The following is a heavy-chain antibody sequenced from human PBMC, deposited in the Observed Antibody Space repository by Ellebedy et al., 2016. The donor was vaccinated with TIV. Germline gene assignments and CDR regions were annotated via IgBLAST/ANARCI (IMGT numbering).Heavy chain of an antibody. CDR3: ARDQPYYDSSGYDY. Sequence: GGSLRPSXAAPGFTFSSYGMHWVRQAPGKGLEWVAVIWYDGSNKYYADSVKGRFTISRDNSKNTLYLQMNSLRAEDTAVYYCARDQPYYDSSGYDYWGQGTLVTVSS. V-gene: IGHV3-33*01. CDR1: GFTFSSYG. CDR2: IWYDGSNK. D-gene: IGHD3-22*01. J-gene: IGHJ4*02.